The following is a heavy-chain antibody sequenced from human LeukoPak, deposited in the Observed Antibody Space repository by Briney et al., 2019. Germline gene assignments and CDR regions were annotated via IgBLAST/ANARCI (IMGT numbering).Heavy chain of an antibody. CDR3: ARSYGSGSYPFDY. J-gene: IGHJ4*02. CDR2: IYYSGST. CDR1: GGSISSSSYY. Sequence: SETLSLTCTVSGGSISSSSYYWGWIRQPPGKGLEWIGSIYYSGSTYYNPSLKSRVTISVDTSKSQFSLKLSSVTAADTAVYYCARSYGSGSYPFDYWGQGTLVTVSS. D-gene: IGHD3-10*01. V-gene: IGHV4-39*01.